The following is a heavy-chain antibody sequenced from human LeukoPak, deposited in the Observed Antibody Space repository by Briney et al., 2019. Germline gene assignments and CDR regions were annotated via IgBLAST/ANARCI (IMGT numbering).Heavy chain of an antibody. D-gene: IGHD3-10*01. CDR1: GFTFSSCS. J-gene: IGHJ4*02. Sequence: GGSLRLSCAASGFTFSSCSMNWVRQAPGKGLEWVSYISSSSSTIYYADSVKGRFTISRDNAKNSLYLQMNSLRAEDTAVYYCAPTMYYYGSGSYYKGGQGTLVTVSS. CDR2: ISSSSSTI. V-gene: IGHV3-48*01. CDR3: APTMYYYGSGSYYK.